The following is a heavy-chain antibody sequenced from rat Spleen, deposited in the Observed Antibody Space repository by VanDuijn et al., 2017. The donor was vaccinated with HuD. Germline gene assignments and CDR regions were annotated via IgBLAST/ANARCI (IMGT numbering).Heavy chain of an antibody. Sequence: EVQLVESDGGLVQPGRSLKLSCAASGFTFSDYYMAWVRQAPTKGLEWVASIRTGGDKTYYGASVKGRFTISRDNAKSTLYLQMNSLRSEDTATYYCARQGAWGQGASVTVSS. V-gene: IGHV5-25*01. CDR2: IRTGGDKT. J-gene: IGHJ4*01. CDR1: GFTFSDYY. CDR3: ARQGA.